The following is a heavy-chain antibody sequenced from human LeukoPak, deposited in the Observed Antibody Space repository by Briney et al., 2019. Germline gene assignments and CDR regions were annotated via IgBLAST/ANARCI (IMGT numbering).Heavy chain of an antibody. CDR1: GYTFTGFY. CDR2: MNPNSGGT. CDR3: ARGPTGNWYFDL. Sequence: ASVKVSCKASGYTFTGFYMHWVRQAPGQGLEWMGWMNPNSGGTNYAQKFQGRVTMTRDTSITTAYMELSRLRSNDTAVYYCARGPTGNWYFDLWGRGTLVTVSS. D-gene: IGHD1-1*01. J-gene: IGHJ2*01. V-gene: IGHV1-2*02.